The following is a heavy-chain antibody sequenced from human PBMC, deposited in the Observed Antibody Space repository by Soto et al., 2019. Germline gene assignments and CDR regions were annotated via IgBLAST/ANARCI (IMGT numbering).Heavy chain of an antibody. Sequence: SETLSLTCIVSGSSISSSGYYWGWIRQPPGKGLGWIASMYYNVGTYYNPSLKSRVTISVDTSANQFSLKLSSVTAADTAVYYCARLPPRHSFDYWGQGTLVTVSS. CDR2: MYYNVGT. CDR3: ARLPPRHSFDY. CDR1: GSSISSSGYY. J-gene: IGHJ4*02. V-gene: IGHV4-39*01.